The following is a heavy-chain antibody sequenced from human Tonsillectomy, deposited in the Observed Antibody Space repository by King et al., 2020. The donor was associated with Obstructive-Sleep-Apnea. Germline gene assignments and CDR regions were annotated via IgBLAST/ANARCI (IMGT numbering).Heavy chain of an antibody. CDR2: IGTAGDR. CDR3: VRGGDYYGLGSLGLDY. D-gene: IGHD3-10*01. CDR1: GFTFSSYD. V-gene: IGHV3-13*04. J-gene: IGHJ4*02. Sequence: VQLVESGGALVRPGGSLRLSCAASGFTFSSYDMHWIRHVAGEGLEWVSGIGTAGDRYYRGSVRGRFIISRENGKKSLYLEMNNLGVGDTALYYCVRGGDYYGLGSLGLDYWGQGTVVTVSS.